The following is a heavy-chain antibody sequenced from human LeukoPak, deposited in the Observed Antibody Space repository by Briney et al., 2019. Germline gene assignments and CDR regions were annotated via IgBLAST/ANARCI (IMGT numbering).Heavy chain of an antibody. Sequence: GASVKVSCKVSGYTLTQLSMHWVRQAPGKGLEWMGGFDPEDGETIYAQKFQGRVTMTEDTSTDTAYMELSSLRSEDTAVYYCATWKGYDSYYYMDVWGKGTMVTVSS. D-gene: IGHD5-12*01. J-gene: IGHJ6*03. CDR2: FDPEDGET. CDR1: GYTLTQLS. CDR3: ATWKGYDSYYYMDV. V-gene: IGHV1-24*01.